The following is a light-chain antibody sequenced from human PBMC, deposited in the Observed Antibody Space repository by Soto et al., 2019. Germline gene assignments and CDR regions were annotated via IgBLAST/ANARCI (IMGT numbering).Light chain of an antibody. CDR3: CSYAGSSTFVV. J-gene: IGLJ2*01. CDR1: SSGVGSYNL. V-gene: IGLV2-23*03. CDR2: EGS. Sequence: QSAVTQPASVSGSPGQSITVSCTGTSSGVGSYNLVSWYQQHPGKAPKLMIYEGSKRPSGVSNRFSGSKSGNTASLTISGLQAEDEADYYCCSYAGSSTFVVFGGGTKLTVL.